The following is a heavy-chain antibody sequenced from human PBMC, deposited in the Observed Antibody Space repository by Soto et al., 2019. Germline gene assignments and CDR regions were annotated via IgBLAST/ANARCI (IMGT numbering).Heavy chain of an antibody. D-gene: IGHD5-18*01. Sequence: QVHLQQWGAGLLKPSETLSLTCAVFGGSFSVYYCTWVRQPPGKGLEWIGESSHSVSSTYNPSLKSRVTISLGTSNKQFSLRLSSVTAADTAVYFCARRRYSSRGYYYMDVWGEGTTVTVSS. CDR1: GGSFSVYY. V-gene: IGHV4-34*01. CDR2: SSHSVSS. CDR3: ARRRYSSRGYYYMDV. J-gene: IGHJ6*03.